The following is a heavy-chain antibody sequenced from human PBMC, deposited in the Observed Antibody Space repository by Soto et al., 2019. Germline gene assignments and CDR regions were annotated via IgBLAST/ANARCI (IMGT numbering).Heavy chain of an antibody. V-gene: IGHV1-2*02. J-gene: IGHJ4*02. D-gene: IGHD4-17*01. CDR2: INPNSGGT. CDR3: ARDTTVTTGFDY. CDR1: GYTFTGYY. Sequence: ASVKVSCKASGYTFTGYYMHWVRQAPGQGLEWMGWINPNSGGTNYAQKFQGRVTMTRDTSISTAYMELSRLRSDDTAVCYCARDTTVTTGFDYWGQGTLVTVSS.